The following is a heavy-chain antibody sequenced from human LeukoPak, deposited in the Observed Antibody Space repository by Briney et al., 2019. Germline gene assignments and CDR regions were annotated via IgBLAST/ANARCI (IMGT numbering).Heavy chain of an antibody. D-gene: IGHD6-13*01. CDR2: IIPIFGTA. CDR1: GGTFSSYA. J-gene: IGHJ6*03. CDR3: ARVVGLTGYSSTWYSGYYYYMDV. V-gene: IGHV1-69*06. Sequence: ASVKVSCKASGGTFSSYAISWVRQAPGQGLEWMGGIIPIFGTANYAQKFQGRVTITADKSTSTAYMELSSLRSEDTAVYYCARVVGLTGYSSTWYSGYYYYMDVWGKGTTVTVSS.